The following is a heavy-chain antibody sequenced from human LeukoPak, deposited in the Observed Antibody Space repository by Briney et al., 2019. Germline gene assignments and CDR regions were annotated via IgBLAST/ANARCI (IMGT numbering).Heavy chain of an antibody. D-gene: IGHD2-21*02. Sequence: PSETLSLTCTVSDGSFTRSSYYWGWIRQTPGEGLDWIGSIYYTGIAYYNPSLQGRVTMSVDTSKNQFSLKLNSVTVADTAVYYCARLRVTTGFDYWDQGIPVTVSS. CDR3: ARLRVTTGFDY. V-gene: IGHV4-39*01. J-gene: IGHJ4*02. CDR2: IYYTGIA. CDR1: DGSFTRSSYY.